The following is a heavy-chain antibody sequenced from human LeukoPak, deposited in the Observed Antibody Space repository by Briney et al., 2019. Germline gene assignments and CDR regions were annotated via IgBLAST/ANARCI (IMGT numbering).Heavy chain of an antibody. Sequence: PGGSLRLSCAAPRFTFSIYGMHWVRQAPGKGLEWVAVISYDGSKTYYADSAKGRFTISRDNSKNTLYLQMNSLRAEDTAVYYCAKDGSSWYFDYWGQGTLVTVSS. J-gene: IGHJ4*02. V-gene: IGHV3-30*18. CDR3: AKDGSSWYFDY. CDR2: ISYDGSKT. D-gene: IGHD6-13*01. CDR1: RFTFSIYG.